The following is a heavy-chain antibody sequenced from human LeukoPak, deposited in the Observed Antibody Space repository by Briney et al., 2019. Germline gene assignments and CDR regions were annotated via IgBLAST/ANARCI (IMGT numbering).Heavy chain of an antibody. V-gene: IGHV3-23*01. CDR3: AKGDCSGGSCYPLPSWFDP. D-gene: IGHD2-15*01. CDR1: GFAFDDHG. CDR2: ISGSGGST. Sequence: GGSLRLSCAASGFAFDDHGMSWVRQAPGKGLEWVSAISGSGGSTYYADSVKGRFTISRDNSKNTLYLQMNSLRAEDTAVYYCAKGDCSGGSCYPLPSWFDPWGQGTLVTVSS. J-gene: IGHJ5*02.